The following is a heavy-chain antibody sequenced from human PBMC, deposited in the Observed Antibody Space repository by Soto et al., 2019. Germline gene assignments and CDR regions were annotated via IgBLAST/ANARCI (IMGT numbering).Heavy chain of an antibody. D-gene: IGHD3-10*01. V-gene: IGHV3-9*01. CDR2: ISWNGAAT. CDR1: GFTFDDYA. CDR3: ANLPLYGSGFDC. J-gene: IGHJ4*02. Sequence: EVQLVESGGGLVQPGGSLRLSCAASGFTFDDYAIHWVRQAPGKGLEWVSGISWNGAATGYADSVKGRFTISRDNAKNTLYLQMNSLGSDDTAIYYCANLPLYGSGFDCWGLRTLVTVSS.